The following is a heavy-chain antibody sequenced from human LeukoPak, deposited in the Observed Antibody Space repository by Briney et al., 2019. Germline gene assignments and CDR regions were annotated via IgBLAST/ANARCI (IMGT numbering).Heavy chain of an antibody. CDR2: IYYSGST. D-gene: IGHD6-13*01. CDR1: GGSISTYY. CDR3: ARRIAEGVDY. J-gene: IGHJ4*02. Sequence: PSETLSLTCTVSGGSISTYYWSWIRQPPGKGLEWIGYIYYSGSTNYNPSLKSRVTISVDTSKNQFSLKLSSVTAADTAVYYCARRIAEGVDYWGQGTLVTVSS. V-gene: IGHV4-59*08.